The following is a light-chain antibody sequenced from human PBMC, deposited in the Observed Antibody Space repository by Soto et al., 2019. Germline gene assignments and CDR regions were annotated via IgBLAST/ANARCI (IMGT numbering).Light chain of an antibody. CDR1: QSISSY. CDR3: LQHYSYPRT. J-gene: IGKJ1*01. CDR2: AAS. V-gene: IGKV1-17*02. Sequence: DIQMAQSPSSLSASVGDRVTNPCRASQSISSYLNWYQQKPGKAPKRLIHAASSSQSGAPPRFSGSGSGTDFTLTIRNMQPGDFATYFCLQHYSYPRTFGQGTKVDIK.